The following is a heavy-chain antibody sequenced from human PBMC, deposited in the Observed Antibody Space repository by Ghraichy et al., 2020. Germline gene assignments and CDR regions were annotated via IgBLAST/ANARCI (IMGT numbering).Heavy chain of an antibody. CDR2: ISSSSSYI. J-gene: IGHJ6*02. CDR1: GFTFSSYS. D-gene: IGHD2-2*01. Sequence: GGSLRLSCAASGFTFSSYSMNWVRQAPGKGLEWVSSISSSSSYIYYADSVKGRFTISRDNAKNSLYLQMNSLRAEDTAVYYCARDSYQLLRMATHPQPYGMDLRGQGTTVTVSS. V-gene: IGHV3-21*01. CDR3: ARDSYQLLRMATHPQPYGMDL.